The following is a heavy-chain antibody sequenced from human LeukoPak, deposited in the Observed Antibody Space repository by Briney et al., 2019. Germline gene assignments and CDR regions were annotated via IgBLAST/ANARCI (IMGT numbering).Heavy chain of an antibody. CDR3: ASENLEGANDY. Sequence: SETLSLTCTVSGGSISSYYWSWIRQPAGKGLEWIGYIYYSGSTNYNPSLKSRVTISVDTSKNQFSLKLSSVTAADTAVYYCASENLEGANDYWGQGTLVTVSS. CDR1: GGSISSYY. CDR2: IYYSGST. J-gene: IGHJ4*02. V-gene: IGHV4-59*01. D-gene: IGHD3-16*01.